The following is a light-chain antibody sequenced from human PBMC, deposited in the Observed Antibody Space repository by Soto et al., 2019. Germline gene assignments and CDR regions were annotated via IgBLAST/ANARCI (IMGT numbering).Light chain of an antibody. CDR3: SSYAGSNHYV. CDR2: EVS. J-gene: IGLJ1*01. Sequence: QSALTQPPSASGSPGQSVTISCTGTSSDVGGYNYVSWYQLHPGKAPKLMIYEVSKWPSGVPDRFSGSKSGNTASLTVSGLQAEDEADYYCSSYAGSNHYVFGTGTKVTVL. CDR1: SSDVGGYNY. V-gene: IGLV2-8*01.